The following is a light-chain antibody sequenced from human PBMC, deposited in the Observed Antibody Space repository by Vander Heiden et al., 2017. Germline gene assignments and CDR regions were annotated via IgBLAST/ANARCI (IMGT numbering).Light chain of an antibody. CDR1: QGIRND. V-gene: IGKV1-6*01. J-gene: IGKJ1*01. CDR3: QHDCYYPFM. Sequence: MTQSPSSLSASVGDRVTITCRASQGIRNDVGWYQQKPGKAPKLLIYAASSLQSGVPSRFSGSGSGTDFTLTISSLQPEDFSTDYCQHDCYYPFMLGQGTKREIK. CDR2: AAS.